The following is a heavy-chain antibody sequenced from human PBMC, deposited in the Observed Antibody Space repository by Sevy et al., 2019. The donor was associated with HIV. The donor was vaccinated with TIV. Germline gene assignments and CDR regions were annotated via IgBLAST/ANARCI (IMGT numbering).Heavy chain of an antibody. CDR2: INQGGNQK. CDR3: ARGPSGAAAGRFDS. J-gene: IGHJ4*02. V-gene: IGHV3-7*01. D-gene: IGHD6-13*01. CDR1: GFTFSSYW. Sequence: GGSLRLSCAASGFTFSSYWINWVRQAPGEGLEWVANINQGGNQKHYMDSVKGRFTISRDNAENAVYLQMNSLRVEDTAVYYCARGPSGAAAGRFDSWAREPWSPSP.